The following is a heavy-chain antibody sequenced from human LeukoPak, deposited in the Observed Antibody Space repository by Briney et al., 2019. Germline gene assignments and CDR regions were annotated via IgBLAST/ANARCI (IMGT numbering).Heavy chain of an antibody. CDR1: GGSISSSSYY. Sequence: KPSETLSLTCTVSGGSISSSSYYWGWIRQPPGKGLEWIGSIYYSGSTYYNPSHKSRVTISVDTSKNQFSLKLSSVTAADTAVYYCARDLVRWYDSSGGVYWGQGTLVTVSS. CDR3: ARDLVRWYDSSGGVY. J-gene: IGHJ4*02. V-gene: IGHV4-39*02. D-gene: IGHD3-22*01. CDR2: IYYSGST.